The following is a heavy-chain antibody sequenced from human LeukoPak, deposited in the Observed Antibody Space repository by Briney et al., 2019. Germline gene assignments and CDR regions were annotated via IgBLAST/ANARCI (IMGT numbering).Heavy chain of an antibody. J-gene: IGHJ4*02. D-gene: IGHD4-17*01. CDR1: GYMFTTYG. CDR2: ISLHNGDT. V-gene: IGHV1-18*01. Sequence: ASVKVSCKASGYMFTTYGFSWVRQAPGQGLEWMGWISLHNGDTKYAQQLQGRVTLTTDTSTTTAYMELRSLTSDDTAVYYCVRDGHYGEMDYWGQGTRVAVS. CDR3: VRDGHYGEMDY.